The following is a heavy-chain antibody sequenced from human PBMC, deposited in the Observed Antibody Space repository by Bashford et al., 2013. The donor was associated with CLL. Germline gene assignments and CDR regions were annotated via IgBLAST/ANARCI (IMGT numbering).Heavy chain of an antibody. CDR2: IRYDGSNK. Sequence: GSLRLSCAASGFTFSSYGMHWVRQAPGKGLEWVAFIRYDGSNKYYADSVKGRFTISRDNSKNTLYLQMNSLRAEDTAVYYCALVGGNHGFVVDYWGQGTLVTVSS. CDR1: GFTFSSYG. CDR3: ALVGGNHGFVVDY. J-gene: IGHJ4*02. D-gene: IGHD1-14*01. V-gene: IGHV3-30*02.